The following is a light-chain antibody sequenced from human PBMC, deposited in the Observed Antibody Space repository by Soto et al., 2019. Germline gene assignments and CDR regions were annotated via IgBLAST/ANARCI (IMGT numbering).Light chain of an antibody. CDR3: QQSYSTPRT. CDR1: QSISSY. V-gene: IGKV1-39*01. CDR2: AAS. J-gene: IGKJ1*01. Sequence: DVEVRKSPPSLSAAVGDRVTITCRASQSISSYLNWYQQKPGKAPKLLIYAASSLQSGVPSRFSGSGSGTDFTLTISSLQPEDFATYYCQQSYSTPRTFGQAAKVAIK.